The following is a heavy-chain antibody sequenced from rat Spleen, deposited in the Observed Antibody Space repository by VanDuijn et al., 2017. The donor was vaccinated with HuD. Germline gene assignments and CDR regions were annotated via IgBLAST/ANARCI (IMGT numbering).Heavy chain of an antibody. Sequence: EVQLVESDGGLVQPGRSLKLSCAASGFTFSDYYMAWVRQAPTKGLEWVATISYDGSSTYYRDSVKGRFTISRDNAKSTLYLQMDSLRFEDTATYYCERQLTTVFDYWGQGVMVTVSS. CDR3: ERQLTTVFDY. D-gene: IGHD1-1*01. V-gene: IGHV5-29*01. CDR2: ISYDGSST. CDR1: GFTFSDYY. J-gene: IGHJ2*01.